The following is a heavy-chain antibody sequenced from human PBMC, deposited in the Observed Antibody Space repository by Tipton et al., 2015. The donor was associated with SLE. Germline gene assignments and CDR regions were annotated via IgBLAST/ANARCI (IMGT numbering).Heavy chain of an antibody. CDR1: GGSISSGTYY. CDR3: ARSHCSSPSCYSYYYMDV. CDR2: IYTSGGA. V-gene: IGHV4-61*02. Sequence: LRLSCTVSGGSISSGTYYWSWIRQPAGKGLEWIGRIYTSGGANYNPSLKSRVTISVDTSKNQFSLKLSSVTAADTAVYYCARSHCSSPSCYSYYYMDVWGKGTTVTVSS. D-gene: IGHD2-2*02. J-gene: IGHJ6*03.